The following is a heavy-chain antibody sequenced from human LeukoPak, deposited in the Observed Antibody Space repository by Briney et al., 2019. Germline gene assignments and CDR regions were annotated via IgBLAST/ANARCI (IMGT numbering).Heavy chain of an antibody. J-gene: IGHJ6*03. CDR3: ARGVYYSWYYYYYYMDV. CDR2: ITSSSSYK. D-gene: IGHD4-11*01. Sequence: GGTLRLSCGASGFTFSSYGMSWVRQAPGKGLEWISSITSSSSYKFYADSVKGRFTISRDNAKNSLYLQMNSLRAEDTAVYYCARGVYYSWYYYYYYMDVWGKGTTVTVSS. V-gene: IGHV3-21*01. CDR1: GFTFSSYG.